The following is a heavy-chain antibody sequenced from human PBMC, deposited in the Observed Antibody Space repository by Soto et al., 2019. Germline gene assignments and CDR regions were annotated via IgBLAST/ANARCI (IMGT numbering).Heavy chain of an antibody. CDR2: INPSGGST. J-gene: IGHJ4*02. D-gene: IGHD2-2*01. Sequence: ASVKVSCKASGYTFTSYYMHWVRQAPGQGLEWMGIINPSGGSTSYGQKFQGRVTMTRDTSTSTVYMELSSLRSEDTAVYYCARVLQVVPATAEAFDYWGQGALVTVSS. V-gene: IGHV1-46*01. CDR1: GYTFTSYY. CDR3: ARVLQVVPATAEAFDY.